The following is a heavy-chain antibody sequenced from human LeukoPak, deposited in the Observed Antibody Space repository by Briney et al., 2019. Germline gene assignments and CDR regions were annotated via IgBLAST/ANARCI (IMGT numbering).Heavy chain of an antibody. J-gene: IGHJ3*02. CDR1: GGSISSSSYY. CDR3: ARVVAWNYFSISGSFDI. V-gene: IGHV4-39*07. Sequence: PSETLSLTCTVSGGSISSSSYYWGWIRQPPGKGLEWIGSIYYSGSTYYNPSLKSRVTISVDTSKNQFSLKLSSVTAADTAAYYCARVVAWNYFSISGSFDIWGQGTMVTVSS. CDR2: IYYSGST. D-gene: IGHD1-7*01.